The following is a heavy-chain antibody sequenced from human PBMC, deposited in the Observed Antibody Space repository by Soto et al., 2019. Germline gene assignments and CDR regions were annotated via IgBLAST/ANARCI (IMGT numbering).Heavy chain of an antibody. CDR1: GYTFTSCG. Sequence: ASVKVSCKASGYTFTSCGISWVRQAPGQGLEWMGWISAYNGNTNYAQKLQGRVTMTTDTSTSTAYMELRSLRSDDTAVYYCARIRGYYDSSGYWDFDYWGQGTLVTVSS. J-gene: IGHJ4*02. V-gene: IGHV1-18*01. CDR3: ARIRGYYDSSGYWDFDY. D-gene: IGHD3-22*01. CDR2: ISAYNGNT.